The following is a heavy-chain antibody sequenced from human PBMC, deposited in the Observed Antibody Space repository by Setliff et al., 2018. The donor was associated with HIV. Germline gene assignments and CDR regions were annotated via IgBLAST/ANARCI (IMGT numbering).Heavy chain of an antibody. CDR3: ARVETTVRGATYAMDV. Sequence: SETLSLTCTVSGASISSHYWNWIRQAPGKGLEWIGTMYFRGNARNSPSLKSRVTISVDTSKNQLSLNLTSVTAADSAAYYCARVETTVRGATYAMDVWGQGTMVTVS. V-gene: IGHV4-59*11. CDR2: MYFRGNA. CDR1: GASISSHY. D-gene: IGHD3-10*01. J-gene: IGHJ6*02.